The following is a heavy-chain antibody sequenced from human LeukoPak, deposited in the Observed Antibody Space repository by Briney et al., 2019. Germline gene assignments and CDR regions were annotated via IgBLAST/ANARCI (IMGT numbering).Heavy chain of an antibody. CDR2: IYNSGAT. CDR3: ARTKYDYVWGSYRLNWYFDL. J-gene: IGHJ2*01. CDR1: GGSINSNSY. D-gene: IGHD3-16*02. V-gene: IGHV4-39*07. Sequence: HSDTLSLTCAVSGGSINSNSYWGWVRQTPGKGLEYIGNIYNSGATYYNPSLKSRVTISVDTSKNQFSLKLSSVTAADTAVYYCARTKYDYVWGSYRLNWYFDLWGRGTLVTVSS.